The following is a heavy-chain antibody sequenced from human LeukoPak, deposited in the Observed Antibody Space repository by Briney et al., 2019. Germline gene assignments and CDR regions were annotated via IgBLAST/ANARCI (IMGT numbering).Heavy chain of an antibody. CDR2: IYYSGST. Sequence: SETLSLTCTVSGGSISSYYWSWIRQPPGKGLEWIGYIYYSGSTNYNPSLKGRVTISVDTSKNQFSLKLRSVTAADTAVYYCARGSHLYYYDSSGYYWGLDYWGQGTLVTVSS. V-gene: IGHV4-59*01. D-gene: IGHD3-22*01. J-gene: IGHJ4*02. CDR3: ARGSHLYYYDSSGYYWGLDY. CDR1: GGSISSYY.